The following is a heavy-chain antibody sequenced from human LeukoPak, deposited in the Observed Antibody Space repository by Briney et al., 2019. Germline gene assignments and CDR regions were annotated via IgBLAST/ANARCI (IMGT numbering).Heavy chain of an antibody. D-gene: IGHD6-19*01. CDR1: GGSISSSSYY. J-gene: IGHJ4*02. Sequence: KTSETLSLTCTVSGGSISSSSYYWGWIRQPPGKGLEWIGSIYYSGSTYYNPSLKSRVTISVDTSKNQFSLKLSSVTAADTAVYYCARLQVAGTPPLSYWGQGTLVTVSS. CDR2: IYYSGST. CDR3: ARLQVAGTPPLSY. V-gene: IGHV4-39*01.